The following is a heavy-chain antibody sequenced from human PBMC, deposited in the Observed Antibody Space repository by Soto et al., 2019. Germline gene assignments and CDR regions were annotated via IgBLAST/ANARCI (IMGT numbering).Heavy chain of an antibody. J-gene: IGHJ3*02. V-gene: IGHV4-61*01. CDR3: AILSVAYHDAFDI. CDR1: GGSVSSGSYY. CDR2: IYYSGST. Sequence: QVQLQESGPGLVKPSETLSLTCTVSGGSVSSGSYYWSWIRQPPGKGLEWIGYIYYSGSTNYNPSLKSRVTISVDTAKNQFSLKLSSVTAADTAVYYCAILSVAYHDAFDIWGQGTMVTVSS. D-gene: IGHD2-15*01.